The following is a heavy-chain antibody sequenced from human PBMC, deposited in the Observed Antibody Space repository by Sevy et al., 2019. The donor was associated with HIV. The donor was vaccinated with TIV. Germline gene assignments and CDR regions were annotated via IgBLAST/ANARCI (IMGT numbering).Heavy chain of an antibody. J-gene: IGHJ6*02. CDR1: GFTFRNFG. Sequence: GGSLRLSCVGSGFTFRNFGVHWLRQAPGKGLEWLSVVSYDGSSKYFVDSVKGRFIVSRDNSKNTLYLQMNSLRTEDTVVYYCARGGSGDYYYDGVDVWGQGTTVTVSS. D-gene: IGHD3-10*01. CDR2: VSYDGSSK. CDR3: ARGGSGDYYYDGVDV. V-gene: IGHV3-30*03.